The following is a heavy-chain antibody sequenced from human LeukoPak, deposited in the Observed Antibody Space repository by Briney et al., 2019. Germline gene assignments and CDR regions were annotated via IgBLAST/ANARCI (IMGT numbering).Heavy chain of an antibody. D-gene: IGHD4-17*01. V-gene: IGHV3-23*01. J-gene: IGHJ4*02. Sequence: GGSLRLSCVASGFTFSSYAMSWVRQAPGKGLEWVSAISGSGGSTYYADSVKGRFTISRDNSKNTLYLQMNSLRAEDTAVYYCAKAIRSAKYYFDYWGQGTLVTVSS. CDR2: ISGSGGST. CDR1: GFTFSSYA. CDR3: AKAIRSAKYYFDY.